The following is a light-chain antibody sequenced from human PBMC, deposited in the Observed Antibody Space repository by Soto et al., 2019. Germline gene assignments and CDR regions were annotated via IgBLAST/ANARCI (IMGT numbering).Light chain of an antibody. CDR1: SSDVGGYNY. Sequence: QSALTQPASVSGSPGQSITSSCTGTSSDVGGYNYVSWYQQHPGKAPKLMVYDVIYRPSGVSDRFSGSKSGNTASLTISGLQAEDEADYYCSSYASDNTLVFGGGTKLTVL. J-gene: IGLJ2*01. V-gene: IGLV2-14*03. CDR3: SSYASDNTLV. CDR2: DVI.